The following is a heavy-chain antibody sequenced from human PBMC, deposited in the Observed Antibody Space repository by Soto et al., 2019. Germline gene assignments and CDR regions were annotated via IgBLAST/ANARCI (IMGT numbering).Heavy chain of an antibody. J-gene: IGHJ5*02. CDR1: GGSISSYY. D-gene: IGHD2-15*01. V-gene: IGHV4-59*01. CDR3: AREDCSGGSCRTGP. CDR2: IYYSGST. Sequence: SETLSLTCTVSGGSISSYYWSWIRQPPGKGLEWIGYIYYSGSTNYNPSLKSRVTISVDTSKNQFSLKLSSVTAADTAVYYCAREDCSGGSCRTGPRGQGTLVTVSS.